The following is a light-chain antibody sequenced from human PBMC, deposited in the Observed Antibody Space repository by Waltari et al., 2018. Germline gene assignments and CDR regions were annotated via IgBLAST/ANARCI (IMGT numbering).Light chain of an antibody. J-gene: IGKJ1*01. CDR1: QGISSY. CDR3: QQSYSTPPT. V-gene: IGKV1-39*01. CDR2: AAS. Sequence: DIQMTQSPSSLSASAGDRVTITCRESQGISSYLNWYQHKPGKAPKLLIYAASSLQSGVPSRFSGSGSGTDFTLTISSLQPEDFATYYCQQSYSTPPTFGQGTKVEIK.